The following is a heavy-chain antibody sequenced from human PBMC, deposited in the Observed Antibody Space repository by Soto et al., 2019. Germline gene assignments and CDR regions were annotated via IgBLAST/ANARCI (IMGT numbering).Heavy chain of an antibody. Sequence: PGESLKISCKGSGYSFTSYWISWVRQMPGKGLEWMGRIDPSDSYTNYSPSFQGHVTISADKSISTAYPQWSSLKASDTAMYYCAKTVNYYDSSGYNLGAFDIWGQGTMVTVS. D-gene: IGHD3-22*01. V-gene: IGHV5-10-1*01. J-gene: IGHJ3*02. CDR1: GYSFTSYW. CDR2: IDPSDSYT. CDR3: AKTVNYYDSSGYNLGAFDI.